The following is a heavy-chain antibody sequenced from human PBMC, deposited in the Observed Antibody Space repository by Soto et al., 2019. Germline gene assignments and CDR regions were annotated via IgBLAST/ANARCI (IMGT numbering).Heavy chain of an antibody. Sequence: GSLRLSCXASGFSLSSYTMRWVRQGPGKTLEWVSPISGSGGATYYADSVKGRFTTSRDNSKNTLYLQVNSLRAEDTAVYYCAKAHIGAMAPFDSWGQGALVTVSS. J-gene: IGHJ4*02. CDR3: AKAHIGAMAPFDS. CDR2: ISGSGGAT. D-gene: IGHD2-15*01. V-gene: IGHV3-23*01. CDR1: GFSLSSYT.